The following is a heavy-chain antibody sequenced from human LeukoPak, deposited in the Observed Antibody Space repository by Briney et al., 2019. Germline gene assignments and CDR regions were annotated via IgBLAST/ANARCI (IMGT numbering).Heavy chain of an antibody. J-gene: IGHJ6*02. CDR3: ARHENVVVIGNDYYYYGMDV. Sequence: GESLKISCKGSGYSFTSYWIGWVRQMPGKGLEWMGNIFPRDSDTRYSPSFQGQVTISADKSISTAYLQWSSLKASDTAIYYCARHENVVVIGNDYYYYGMDVWGQGATVTVSS. CDR1: GYSFTSYW. V-gene: IGHV5-51*01. CDR2: IFPRDSDT. D-gene: IGHD2-21*01.